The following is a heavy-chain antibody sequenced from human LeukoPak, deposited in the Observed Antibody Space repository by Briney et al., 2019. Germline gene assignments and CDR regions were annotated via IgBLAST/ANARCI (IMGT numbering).Heavy chain of an antibody. CDR2: ISYDGSNK. CDR3: AKDKKATIFSSLYDY. J-gene: IGHJ4*02. V-gene: IGHV3-30*04. CDR1: GFTFSSYA. D-gene: IGHD3-9*01. Sequence: GGSLRLSCAASGFTFSSYAMHWVRQAPGKGLEWVAVISYDGSNKYYADSVKGRFTISRDNAKNSLYLQMNSLRAEDTALYYCAKDKKATIFSSLYDYWGQGTLVTVSS.